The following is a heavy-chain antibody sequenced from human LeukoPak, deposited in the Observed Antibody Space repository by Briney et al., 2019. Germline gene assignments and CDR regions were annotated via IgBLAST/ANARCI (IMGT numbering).Heavy chain of an antibody. CDR2: IYHSGST. CDR1: GYSISSGYY. CDR3: ARLYYYDSSGYYYTFFDY. Sequence: PSETLSLTCTVSGYSISSGYYWGWIRQPPGKGLEWIGSIYHSGSTYYNPSLKSRVTISVDTSKNQFSLKLSSVTAADTAVYYCARLYYYDSSGYYYTFFDYWGQGTLVTVSS. J-gene: IGHJ4*02. V-gene: IGHV4-38-2*02. D-gene: IGHD3-22*01.